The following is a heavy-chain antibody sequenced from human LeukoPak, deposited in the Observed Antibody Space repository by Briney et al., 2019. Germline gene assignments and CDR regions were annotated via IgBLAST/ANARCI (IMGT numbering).Heavy chain of an antibody. J-gene: IGHJ4*02. V-gene: IGHV1-46*01. D-gene: IGHD5-18*01. Sequence: EASVKVSCKAFGYSFTSYYIHWVRQAPGQGLEWMGIINPSDGSTTYAQKFQGRVTMTRDTSTSTVYMELSSLRSDDTAVFYCARIWDRYGFMVYWGQGTLVTVSS. CDR1: GYSFTSYY. CDR2: INPSDGST. CDR3: ARIWDRYGFMVY.